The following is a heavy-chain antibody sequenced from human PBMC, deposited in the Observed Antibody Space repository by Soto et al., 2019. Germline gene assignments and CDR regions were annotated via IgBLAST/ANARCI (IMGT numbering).Heavy chain of an antibody. CDR1: GGSVSSGSYY. J-gene: IGHJ5*02. Sequence: PSETLSLTCTVSGGSVSSGSYYWIWIRQPPGKGLEWIGYIYYSGSTNYNPSLKSRVTISVDTSKNQFSLKLSSVTAADTAVYYCARGRGYSRGWYPTEFNWFDPWGQGTLVTVSS. D-gene: IGHD6-19*01. V-gene: IGHV4-61*01. CDR3: ARGRGYSRGWYPTEFNWFDP. CDR2: IYYSGST.